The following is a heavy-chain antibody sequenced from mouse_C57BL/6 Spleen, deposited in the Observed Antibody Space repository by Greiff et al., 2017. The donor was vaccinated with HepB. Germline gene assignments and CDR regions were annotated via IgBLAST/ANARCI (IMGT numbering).Heavy chain of an antibody. V-gene: IGHV2-2*01. Sequence: QVQLKESGPGLVQPSQSLSITCTVSGFSLTSYGVHWVRQSPGKGLEWLGVIWSGGSTDYNAAFISRLSISKDNSKSQVFFKMNSLQADDTAIYYCASFMVTTGYYAMDYWGQGTSVTVSS. J-gene: IGHJ4*01. CDR3: ASFMVTTGYYAMDY. D-gene: IGHD2-2*01. CDR2: IWSGGST. CDR1: GFSLTSYG.